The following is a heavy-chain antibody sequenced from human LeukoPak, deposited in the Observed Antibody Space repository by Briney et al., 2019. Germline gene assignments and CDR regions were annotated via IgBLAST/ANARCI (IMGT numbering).Heavy chain of an antibody. CDR1: GFTFSSYW. J-gene: IGHJ4*02. Sequence: GGSLRLSCAASGFTFSSYWMSWVRQAPGKGLEWVANIKQGGSEKYYVDSVKGRFTISRDNAKNSLYLQMNSLRAEDTAVYYCASDLREGAVAGTALDYWGQGTLVTVSS. V-gene: IGHV3-7*01. CDR2: IKQGGSEK. D-gene: IGHD6-19*01. CDR3: ASDLREGAVAGTALDY.